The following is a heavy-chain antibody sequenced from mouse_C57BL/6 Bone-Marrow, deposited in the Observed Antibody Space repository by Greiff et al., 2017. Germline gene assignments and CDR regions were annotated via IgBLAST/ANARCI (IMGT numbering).Heavy chain of an antibody. J-gene: IGHJ2*01. CDR2: IYPTSGRT. Sequence: VKLQQPGAELVKPGASVKMSCKASGYTFTSYWITWVKQRPGQGLEWIGDIYPTSGRTNYNEKFKSKGILTVDTASNTAYMQLSSLTSEDSAVFYCARSGPLGRSLDYGGQGTTLTVSS. V-gene: IGHV1-55*01. CDR3: ARSGPLGRSLDY. CDR1: GYTFTSYW. D-gene: IGHD4-1*01.